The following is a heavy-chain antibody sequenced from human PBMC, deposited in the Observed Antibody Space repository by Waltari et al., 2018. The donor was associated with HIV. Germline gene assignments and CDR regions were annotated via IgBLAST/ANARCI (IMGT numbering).Heavy chain of an antibody. J-gene: IGHJ6*02. CDR1: GFPFADYA. Sequence: EVQLVESGGGVVQPGRSLSLSCAASGFPFADYAMHWVRQAPGKGLEWVSGISWNSGSIGYADSVKGRFTISRDNAKNSLYLQMNSLRAEDTALYYCAYYYYGMDVWGQGTTVTVSS. CDR2: ISWNSGSI. CDR3: AYYYYGMDV. V-gene: IGHV3-9*01.